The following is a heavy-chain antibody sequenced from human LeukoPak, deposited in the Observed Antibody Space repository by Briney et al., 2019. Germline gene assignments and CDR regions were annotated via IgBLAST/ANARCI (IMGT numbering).Heavy chain of an antibody. D-gene: IGHD6-13*01. CDR2: IKQDGSEK. CDR3: ARKFGGGSSSWPAGPFDY. V-gene: IGHV3-7*01. CDR1: GFTFSSYW. J-gene: IGHJ4*02. Sequence: PGGSLRLSCAASGFTFSSYWMSWVRQAPGKGLEWVANIKQDGSEKYYVDSVKGRFTISRDNAKNSLYLQMNSLRAEDTAVYYCARKFGGGSSSWPAGPFDYWGQGTLVTVSS.